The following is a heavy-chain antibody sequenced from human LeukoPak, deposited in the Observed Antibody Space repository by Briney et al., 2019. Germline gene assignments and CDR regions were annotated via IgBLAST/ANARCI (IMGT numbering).Heavy chain of an antibody. J-gene: IGHJ1*01. V-gene: IGHV1-2*02. CDR3: ARVIRIQLWLPWFQH. CDR1: GYTFTGYY. Sequence: GASVKVSCKASGYTFTGYYMHWVRQAPGQGLEWMGWINPNSGGTNYAQKFQGRVTMTRDTSISTAYMELSRLRSDDTAVYYCARVIRIQLWLPWFQHWGQGTLVTVSS. CDR2: INPNSGGT. D-gene: IGHD5-18*01.